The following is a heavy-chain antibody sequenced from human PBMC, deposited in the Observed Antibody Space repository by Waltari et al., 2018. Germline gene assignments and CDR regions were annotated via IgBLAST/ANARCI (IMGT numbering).Heavy chain of an antibody. CDR2: INPSGGST. V-gene: IGHV1-46*01. J-gene: IGHJ6*02. CDR3: ARARLDYYYGMDV. CDR1: GSTFTSYY. D-gene: IGHD3-16*01. Sequence: QVQLVQSGAEVKKPGASVKVSCKASGSTFTSYYMHWVRQAPGQGLEWMGIINPSGGSTSYAQKFQGRVTMTRDTSTSTVYMELSSLRSEDTAVYYCARARLDYYYGMDVWGQGTTVTVSS.